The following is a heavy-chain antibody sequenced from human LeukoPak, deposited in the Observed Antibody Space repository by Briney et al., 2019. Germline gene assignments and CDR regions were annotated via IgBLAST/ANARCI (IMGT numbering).Heavy chain of an antibody. Sequence: SETLSLTCTVSGGSISSGGYYWSWIRQHPGKGLEWIGYIHNSGSTYYNPSLKSPVSISVDTSKSHFSLRLSSVTAADTAVYYCVRDARIAAAGIFDYWGQGTLVTVSS. V-gene: IGHV4-31*01. D-gene: IGHD6-13*01. J-gene: IGHJ4*02. CDR3: VRDARIAAAGIFDY. CDR2: IHNSGST. CDR1: GGSISSGGYY.